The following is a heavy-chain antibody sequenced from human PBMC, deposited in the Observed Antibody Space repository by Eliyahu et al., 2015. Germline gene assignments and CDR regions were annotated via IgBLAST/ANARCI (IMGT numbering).Heavy chain of an antibody. J-gene: IGHJ6*02. CDR2: IVPMYDTA. CDR1: GGXFSRXX. Sequence: QVQLVQSGAEIKKPGSSVKVSCKASGGXFSRXXXNWVRQAXGQGLEWVGGIVPMYDTANHAQKXQGRVRITADQSTSTAYMELSSLRSDDTAVYYCATDQDFWSGYNFYYYGMDVWGQGTTVTVSS. V-gene: IGHV1-69*01. CDR3: ATDQDFWSGYNFYYYGMDV. D-gene: IGHD3-3*01.